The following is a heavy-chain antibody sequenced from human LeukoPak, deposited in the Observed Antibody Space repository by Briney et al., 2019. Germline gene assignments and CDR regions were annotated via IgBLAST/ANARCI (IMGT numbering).Heavy chain of an antibody. CDR1: GGSVSSGSYY. CDR2: IYYSGST. D-gene: IGHD3-10*01. CDR3: ARDFYGSGSPTPGY. Sequence: SETLSLTCTVSGGSVSSGSYYWSWIRQPPGKGLEWIGYIYYSGSTNYNPSLKSRVTISVDTSKNQFSLKLSSVTAADTAVYYCARDFYGSGSPTPGYWGQGTLVTVSS. J-gene: IGHJ4*02. V-gene: IGHV4-61*01.